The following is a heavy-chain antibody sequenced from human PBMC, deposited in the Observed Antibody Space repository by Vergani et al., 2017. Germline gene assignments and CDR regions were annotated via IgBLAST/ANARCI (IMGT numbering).Heavy chain of an antibody. CDR1: GGTFSSYA. Sequence: QVQLVQSGAEVKKPGSSVKVSCKASGGTFSSYAISWVRQAPGQGLEWMGGIIPIFGTANYAQKFQGRVKITADESTSTAYIELRSLRATDTASYYCVVGPRPDYGDYEVYAFDIWGQGTMVTVSS. J-gene: IGHJ3*02. CDR3: VVGPRPDYGDYEVYAFDI. V-gene: IGHV1-69*12. CDR2: IIPIFGTA. D-gene: IGHD4-17*01.